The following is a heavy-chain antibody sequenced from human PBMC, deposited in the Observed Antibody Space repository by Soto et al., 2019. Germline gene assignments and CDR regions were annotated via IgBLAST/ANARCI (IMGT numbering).Heavy chain of an antibody. V-gene: IGHV3-30-3*01. CDR2: ISYDGSNK. D-gene: IGHD3-16*02. Sequence: GGSLRLSCAASGFTFSSYAMHWVRQAPGKGLEWVAVISYDGSNKYYADSVKGRFTISRDNSKNTLYLQMNSLRAEDTAVYYCARGYDYVWGSYRDLFDYWGQGTLVTVSS. CDR3: ARGYDYVWGSYRDLFDY. J-gene: IGHJ4*02. CDR1: GFTFSSYA.